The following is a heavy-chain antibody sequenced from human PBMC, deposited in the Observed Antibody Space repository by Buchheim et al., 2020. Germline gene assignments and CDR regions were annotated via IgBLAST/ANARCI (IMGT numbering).Heavy chain of an antibody. J-gene: IGHJ4*02. CDR3: ARDIGSTNYLLDY. D-gene: IGHD1-26*01. V-gene: IGHV3-33*01. CDR2: IWSDGSKT. CDR1: GFTFSSYG. Sequence: QVQLVESGGGVVQPGKSLRLSCAASGFTFSSYGMHWVRQAPGKGLEWVAVIWSDGSKTYYADSVKGRFTISRDDSKNTLYLQMNSLRAEDTALYYCARDIGSTNYLLDYWGQGTL.